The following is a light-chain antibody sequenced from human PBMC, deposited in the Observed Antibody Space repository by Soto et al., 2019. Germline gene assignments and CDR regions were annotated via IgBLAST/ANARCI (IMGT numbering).Light chain of an antibody. CDR3: MQGKHWPIT. V-gene: IGKV2-30*02. Sequence: DVMTPSPVSLPVTLGRTASISCRANQSLVHSDGIAYFSWFQQRPGRSPRRLIYEVSNRDSGVPARFSGSGSGTDFALKISRVEAEDVRVYYCMQGKHWPITFGLGTRLEIK. J-gene: IGKJ5*01. CDR1: QSLVHSDGIAY. CDR2: EVS.